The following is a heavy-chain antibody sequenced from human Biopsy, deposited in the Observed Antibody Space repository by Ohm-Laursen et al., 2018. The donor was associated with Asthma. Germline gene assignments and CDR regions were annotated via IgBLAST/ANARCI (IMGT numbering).Heavy chain of an antibody. D-gene: IGHD1-20*01. J-gene: IGHJ5*02. V-gene: IGHV4-34*01. CDR2: IDQSGYT. CDR3: ARAAITGIRGWFDP. CDR1: GGYLTGHY. Sequence: SETLSLTCTVSGGYLTGHYWNWIRQPPGKGLEWIGEIDQSGYTNYNPPLKSRVTISADTSKNQFHLNLSSVTAADTAVYFCARAAITGIRGWFDPWGQGTQVTVSS.